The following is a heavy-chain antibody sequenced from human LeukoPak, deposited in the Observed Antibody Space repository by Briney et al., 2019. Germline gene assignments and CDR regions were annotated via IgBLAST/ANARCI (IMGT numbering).Heavy chain of an antibody. Sequence: GGSLRLSCAASGFTFSSYAMHWVRQAPCKGLEWVAVISYDGSNKYYADSVKGRFTISRDNSKNTLYLQMNSLRAEDTAVYYCAITRGYDFWSGYSDWGQGTLVTVSS. D-gene: IGHD3-3*01. CDR3: AITRGYDFWSGYSD. CDR1: GFTFSSYA. J-gene: IGHJ4*02. V-gene: IGHV3-30-3*01. CDR2: ISYDGSNK.